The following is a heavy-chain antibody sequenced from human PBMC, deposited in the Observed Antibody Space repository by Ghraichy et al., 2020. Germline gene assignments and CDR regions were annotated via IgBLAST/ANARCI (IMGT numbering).Heavy chain of an antibody. J-gene: IGHJ5*02. CDR1: GFTFRDFA. D-gene: IGHD3-3*01. Sequence: GGSLRLSCAASGFTFRDFAMTWVRLAPGKGLEWVSSITDSGYNTYYADSVKGRFAISRDNSRDTLYLQMNSLRAEDTAVYYCAKDMTVLRSLEWLSFFDDWGQGTLVTVSS. CDR3: AKDMTVLRSLEWLSFFDD. CDR2: ITDSGYNT. V-gene: IGHV3-23*01.